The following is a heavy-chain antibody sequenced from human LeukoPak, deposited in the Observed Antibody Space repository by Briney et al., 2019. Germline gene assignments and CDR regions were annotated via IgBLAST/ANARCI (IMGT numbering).Heavy chain of an antibody. V-gene: IGHV3-30*04. CDR3: AKDSHWILFDD. CDR2: ISHDGSNK. D-gene: IGHD2-2*03. Sequence: GRSLRLSCAASGFTFSDYAMQWVRQAPGKGLEWVGIISHDGSNKYYADSVKGRFTISRDNSKNTLYLQMNSLRDEDTAVYYCAKDSHWILFDDWGQGTLVTVSS. J-gene: IGHJ4*02. CDR1: GFTFSDYA.